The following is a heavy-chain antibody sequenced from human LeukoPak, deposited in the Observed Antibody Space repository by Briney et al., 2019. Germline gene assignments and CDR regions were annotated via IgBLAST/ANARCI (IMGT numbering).Heavy chain of an antibody. CDR1: GGTFSSYA. D-gene: IGHD6-13*01. Sequence: ASVKVSCKASGGTFSSYAISWVRQAPGQGLEWMGGITPIFGTANYAQKFQGRVTITADESTSTAYMELSSLRSEDTAVYYCARDTRSSGWERYWFDPWGQGTLVTVSS. V-gene: IGHV1-69*01. CDR3: ARDTRSSGWERYWFDP. J-gene: IGHJ5*02. CDR2: ITPIFGTA.